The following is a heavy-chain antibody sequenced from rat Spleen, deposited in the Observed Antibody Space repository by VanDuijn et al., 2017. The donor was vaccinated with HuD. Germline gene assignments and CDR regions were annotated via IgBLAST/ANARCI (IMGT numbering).Heavy chain of an antibody. CDR3: TRVGDTTGD. CDR2: ISYDGSST. CDR1: GFTFSDYN. J-gene: IGHJ2*01. Sequence: EVQLVESGGGLVQPGRSLKLSCAASGFTFSDYNMAWVRQAPKKGLEWVATISYDGSSTYYRDSVKGRFTISRDNAKSTLYLQMNSLRSEDTATYYCTRVGDTTGDWGQGVMVTVSS. V-gene: IGHV5-7*01. D-gene: IGHD1-6*01.